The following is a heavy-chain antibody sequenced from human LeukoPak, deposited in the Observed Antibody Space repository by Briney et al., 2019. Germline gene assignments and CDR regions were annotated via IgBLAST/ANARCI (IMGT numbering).Heavy chain of an antibody. CDR1: GGSFSGYY. D-gene: IGHD3-10*01. J-gene: IGHJ4*02. CDR3: AREHITMVRGVMGY. Sequence: PSETLSLTCAVYGGSFSGYYWSWIRQPPGKGLEWIGEINHSGSTNYNPSLKSRVTISVDTSKNQFSLKLSSVTAADTAVYYCAREHITMVRGVMGYWGQGTLVTVSS. V-gene: IGHV4-34*01. CDR2: INHSGST.